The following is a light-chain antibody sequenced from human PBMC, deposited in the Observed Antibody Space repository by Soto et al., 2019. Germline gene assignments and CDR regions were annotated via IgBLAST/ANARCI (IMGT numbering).Light chain of an antibody. CDR1: QSISSW. V-gene: IGKV1-5*01. CDR2: DAS. CDR3: QQYNNYWT. Sequence: DIQMTQSPSTLSASVGERVTITCRASQSISSWLAWYQQKPGKAPKLLIYDASSLQSGVPSRFSGSGSGTEFTLTISSRQPDDFATYYCQQYNNYWTFGQGTKVEIK. J-gene: IGKJ1*01.